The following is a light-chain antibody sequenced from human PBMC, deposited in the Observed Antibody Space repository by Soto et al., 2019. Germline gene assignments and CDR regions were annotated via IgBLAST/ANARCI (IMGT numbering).Light chain of an antibody. CDR3: SSYTSGGNYV. V-gene: IGLV2-14*01. Sequence: QSVLTQPASVSGSPGQSVAISCTGTRSDVAAYNFVSWYQQHPGKAPKLMVFDVSNRPSGVSDRFSGSKSGNTASLTISGLQAEDEADYYCSSYTSGGNYVFGTGTKLTVL. CDR1: RSDVAAYNF. CDR2: DVS. J-gene: IGLJ1*01.